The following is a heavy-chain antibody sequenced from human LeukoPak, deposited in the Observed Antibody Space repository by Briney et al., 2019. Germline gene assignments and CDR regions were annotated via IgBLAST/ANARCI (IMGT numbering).Heavy chain of an antibody. CDR3: ARDEARYSSGYYPNWFDP. CDR1: GYTFTSYG. Sequence: ASVNVSCKASGYTFTSYGISWVRQAPGQGLEWMGWISGYNGYTHYANNHQGRVTMTTDTSTSTAYMELGSLRSDDTAVYYCARDEARYSSGYYPNWFDPWGQGTLVTVSS. V-gene: IGHV1-18*01. D-gene: IGHD3-22*01. CDR2: ISGYNGYT. J-gene: IGHJ5*02.